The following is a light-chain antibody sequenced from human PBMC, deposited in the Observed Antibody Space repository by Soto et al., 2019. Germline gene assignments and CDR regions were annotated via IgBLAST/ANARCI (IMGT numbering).Light chain of an antibody. Sequence: DIQMTQSPSTLSGSVGDRVTITCRASQTISSWLAWYQQKPGKAPKLLIYKASTLKSGVPSRFSGSGSGTEFTLTISSLQPDDFATYYCQQYGYSPKTFGQGTKVDIK. J-gene: IGKJ1*01. CDR2: KAS. V-gene: IGKV1-5*03. CDR1: QTISSW. CDR3: QQYGYSPKT.